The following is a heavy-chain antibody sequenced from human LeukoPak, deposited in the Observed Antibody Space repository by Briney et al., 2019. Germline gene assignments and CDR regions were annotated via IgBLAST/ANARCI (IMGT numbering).Heavy chain of an antibody. J-gene: IGHJ5*02. CDR1: GCTLTELS. CDR3: ATEYIVATSGIGWFDP. V-gene: IGHV1-24*01. D-gene: IGHD5-12*01. CDR2: FDPEDGET. Sequence: ASVKVSCKVSGCTLTELSMHWVRQAPGKGLEWMGGFDPEDGETIYAQKFQGRVTMTEDTSTDTAYMELSSLRSEDTAVYYCATEYIVATSGIGWFDPWGQGTLVTVSS.